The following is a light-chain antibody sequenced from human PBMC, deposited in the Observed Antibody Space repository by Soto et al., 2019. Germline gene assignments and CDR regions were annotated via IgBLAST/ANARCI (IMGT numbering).Light chain of an antibody. J-gene: IGKJ4*01. Sequence: EIVLTQSPATLSLSPGDRATLSCRASRNVRTYLAWYQQKPGQAPRLLIYDASKRAAGIPARFSGSGSGTDFTLIISSLEPEDFAVYYCHQRSDWAPLPTFGGGTELKVK. V-gene: IGKV3-11*01. CDR3: HQRSDWAPLPT. CDR1: RNVRTY. CDR2: DAS.